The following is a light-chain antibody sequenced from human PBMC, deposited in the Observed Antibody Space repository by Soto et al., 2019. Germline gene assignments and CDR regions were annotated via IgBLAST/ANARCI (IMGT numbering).Light chain of an antibody. CDR1: SSDVGSYNL. Sequence: QSVLTQPASVSGSPGQSITISCTGTSSDVGSYNLVSWYQQHPDRAPKLMVYEGTKRPSGVSNRFSGSKSGNTASLTISGLQAEDEADYYCSSYTSSPTKVFGTGTKVTVL. CDR3: SSYTSSPTKV. V-gene: IGLV2-14*02. CDR2: EGT. J-gene: IGLJ1*01.